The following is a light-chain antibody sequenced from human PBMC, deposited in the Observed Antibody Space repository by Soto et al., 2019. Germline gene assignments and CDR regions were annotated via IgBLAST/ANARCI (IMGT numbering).Light chain of an antibody. V-gene: IGKV3D-15*01. CDR3: HHYGSSMWS. CDR2: GAS. Sequence: IVMTQSPATLSVSPGERATLSCRASQSFGNNLAWYQEKPGQAPRLLIYGASTRATGIPARFSGSGSGTEFTLTISSLQSEDFAVYYCHHYGSSMWSFGQGTKV. J-gene: IGKJ1*01. CDR1: QSFGNN.